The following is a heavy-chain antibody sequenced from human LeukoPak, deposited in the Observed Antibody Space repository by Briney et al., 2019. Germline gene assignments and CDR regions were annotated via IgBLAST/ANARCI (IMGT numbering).Heavy chain of an antibody. D-gene: IGHD5/OR15-5a*01. J-gene: IGHJ4*02. Sequence: GASVKVSCKASGYTFANYAITWVRQAPGQGLEYMGWISVDNGDTNDAQMLQGRITMTRDTSISTAYMELSSLTSDDTAVYYCARGWISGDVSEYYFEIWGQGTLVTVSS. CDR1: GYTFANYA. V-gene: IGHV1-18*01. CDR3: ARGWISGDVSEYYFEI. CDR2: ISVDNGDT.